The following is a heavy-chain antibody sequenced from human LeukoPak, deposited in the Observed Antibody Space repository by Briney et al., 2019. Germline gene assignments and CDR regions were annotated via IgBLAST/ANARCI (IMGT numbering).Heavy chain of an antibody. CDR3: AKDPDGYSGSLSSFSAH. D-gene: IGHD1-26*01. V-gene: IGHV3-23*01. CDR1: GFTFSSYA. Sequence: PGGSLRLSCAASGFTFSSYAMSWVRQAPGKGLGWVSAISGSGGSTYYADSVKGRFTISRDNAKNTLYLQMNSLRAEDTAVYYCAKDPDGYSGSLSSFSAHWGQGTLVTVSS. J-gene: IGHJ1*01. CDR2: ISGSGGST.